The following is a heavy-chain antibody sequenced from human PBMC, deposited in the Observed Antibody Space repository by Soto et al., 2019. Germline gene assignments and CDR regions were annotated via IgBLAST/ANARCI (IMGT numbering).Heavy chain of an antibody. CDR1: GYTFTSYG. CDR3: ARDSALPLNIVVATYGMDV. J-gene: IGHJ6*02. D-gene: IGHD2-15*01. Sequence: GASVKVSCKASGYTFTSYGISWVRQAPGQGLEWMGWISAYNGNTNYAQKLQGRVTMTTDTSTSTAYMELRSLRSDDTAVYYCARDSALPLNIVVATYGMDVWGQGTTVTVSS. CDR2: ISAYNGNT. V-gene: IGHV1-18*01.